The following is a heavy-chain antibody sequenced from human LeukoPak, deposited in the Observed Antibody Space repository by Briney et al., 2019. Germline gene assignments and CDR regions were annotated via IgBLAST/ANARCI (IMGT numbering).Heavy chain of an antibody. Sequence: GESLKISCKGSGYSFTSYWISWVRQMPGKGLEWMGRIDPSDSYTNYSPSFQGHVTISADKSISTAYLQWSSLKASDTAMYYCARGLYGSGREDWFDPWGQGTPVTVSS. J-gene: IGHJ5*02. CDR3: ARGLYGSGREDWFDP. CDR2: IDPSDSYT. V-gene: IGHV5-10-1*01. CDR1: GYSFTSYW. D-gene: IGHD3-10*01.